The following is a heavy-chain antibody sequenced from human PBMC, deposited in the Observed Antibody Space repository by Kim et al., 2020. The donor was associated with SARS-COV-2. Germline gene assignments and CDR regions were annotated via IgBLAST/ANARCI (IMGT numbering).Heavy chain of an antibody. J-gene: IGHJ4*02. CDR1: GYSISSGYY. CDR3: AHSSSWSHLFDY. CDR2: IYHSGST. D-gene: IGHD6-13*01. Sequence: SETLSLTCTVSGYSISSGYYWGWIRQPPGKGLEWIGSIYHSGSTYYNPSLKSRVTISVDTSKNQFSLKLSSVTAADTAVYYCAHSSSWSHLFDYWGQGTLVTVSS. V-gene: IGHV4-38-2*02.